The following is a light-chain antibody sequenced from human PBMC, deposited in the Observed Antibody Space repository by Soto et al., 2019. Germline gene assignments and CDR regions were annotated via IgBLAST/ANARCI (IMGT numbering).Light chain of an antibody. CDR1: SSNIGNNY. CDR3: GTWDSSLSAGYV. CDR2: ENN. Sequence: QSVLTQPPSVSAAPGQKVTISCSGSSSNIGNNYVSWYQQLPGTAPKLLIYENNKRPSGIPDRFSGSKSGTSATLGITGLQTGDEADYYCGTWDSSLSAGYVFGTGT. J-gene: IGLJ1*01. V-gene: IGLV1-51*02.